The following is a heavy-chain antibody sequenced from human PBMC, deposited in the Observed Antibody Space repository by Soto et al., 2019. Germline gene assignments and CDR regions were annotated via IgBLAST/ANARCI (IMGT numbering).Heavy chain of an antibody. CDR2: MSGSGVST. Sequence: GGSLRLSCAASGFTFSKHAMSWVRQAPGKGLEWVSGMSGSGVSTYYADSVKGRFTISRDNSKKTLYLQMNSLRAEDTAVYSCAKARGIRLTGPTHFDYWGQGTLVTVSS. D-gene: IGHD1-1*01. V-gene: IGHV3-23*01. J-gene: IGHJ4*02. CDR3: AKARGIRLTGPTHFDY. CDR1: GFTFSKHA.